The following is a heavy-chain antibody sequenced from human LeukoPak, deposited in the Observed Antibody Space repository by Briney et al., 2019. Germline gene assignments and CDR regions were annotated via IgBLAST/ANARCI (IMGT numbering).Heavy chain of an antibody. D-gene: IGHD5-12*01. V-gene: IGHV1-2*02. CDR1: GYTFTGYY. Sequence: GASVKVSCKASGYTFTGYYMHWVRQAPGQGLEWMGWINPNSGGTNYAQKFQGRVTMTRDTSISTAYTELSRLRSDDTAVYYCARDFMGYSGYDFFDYWGQGTLVTVSS. CDR3: ARDFMGYSGYDFFDY. J-gene: IGHJ4*02. CDR2: INPNSGGT.